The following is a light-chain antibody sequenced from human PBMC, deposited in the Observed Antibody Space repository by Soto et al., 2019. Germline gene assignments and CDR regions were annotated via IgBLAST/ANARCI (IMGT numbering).Light chain of an antibody. Sequence: DIQMTQSPSSLSASVGDRVTITCRASQSISSYLNWYQHKPGKAPNLLIYAASSLQSGVPSRCSSSGSGTDFTLTISSLQPEDFATYYCQQSYSSWTFGQGTKVEIK. CDR1: QSISSY. CDR2: AAS. J-gene: IGKJ1*01. V-gene: IGKV1-39*01. CDR3: QQSYSSWT.